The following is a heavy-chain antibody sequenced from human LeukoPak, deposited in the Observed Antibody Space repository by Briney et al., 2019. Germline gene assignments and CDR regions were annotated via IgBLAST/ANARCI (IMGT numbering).Heavy chain of an antibody. Sequence: GGSLRLSCAASGFTVSSNYMSWVRQAPGRGLEWVSVIYSGGSTYYADSVKGRFTISRDNSKNTLYLQMNSLRAEDTAVYYCARGHCSSTSCSYNWFDPWGQGTLVTVSS. CDR1: GFTVSSNY. CDR2: IYSGGST. V-gene: IGHV3-53*01. D-gene: IGHD2-2*01. J-gene: IGHJ5*02. CDR3: ARGHCSSTSCSYNWFDP.